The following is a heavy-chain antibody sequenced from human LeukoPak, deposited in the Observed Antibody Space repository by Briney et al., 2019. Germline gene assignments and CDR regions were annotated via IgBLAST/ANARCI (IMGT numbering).Heavy chain of an antibody. D-gene: IGHD2-15*01. CDR3: ARWGYCSGGSCHHYYYGMDV. V-gene: IGHV1-2*02. J-gene: IGHJ6*02. Sequence: GASVKVSCKASGYTFTGYYMHCVRQAPGQGLEWMAWINPNSGGTNYAQKFQGRVTMTRDTSISTAYMELSRLRSDDTAVYYCARWGYCSGGSCHHYYYGMDVWGQGTTVTVSS. CDR2: INPNSGGT. CDR1: GYTFTGYY.